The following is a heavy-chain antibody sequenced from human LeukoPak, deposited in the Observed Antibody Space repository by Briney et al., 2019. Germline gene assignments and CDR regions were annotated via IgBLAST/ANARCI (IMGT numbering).Heavy chain of an antibody. D-gene: IGHD3-22*01. Sequence: GGSLRLSCAAPGFIFDNYAIHWVRQAPGKGLEWVSLISGDGGSTFYADSVRGRFTISRDNAKNTVYLQMNSLRAEDTAVYYCARDLELTYYDSSGHDYWGQGTLVTVSS. CDR2: ISGDGGST. CDR3: ARDLELTYYDSSGHDY. J-gene: IGHJ4*02. V-gene: IGHV3-43*02. CDR1: GFIFDNYA.